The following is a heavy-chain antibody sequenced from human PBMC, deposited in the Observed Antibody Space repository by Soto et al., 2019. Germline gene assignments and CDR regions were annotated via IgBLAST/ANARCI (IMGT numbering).Heavy chain of an antibody. V-gene: IGHV1-2*02. Sequence: SVKVSCKASGYTFTGYYMHWVRQAPGQGLEWMGWINPNSGGTNYAQKFQGRVTMTRDTSISTAYMELSRLRSDDTAVYYCARDGPPYYDILTGPKGNWFDPWGQGTLVTVSS. CDR3: ARDGPPYYDILTGPKGNWFDP. J-gene: IGHJ5*02. D-gene: IGHD3-9*01. CDR1: GYTFTGYY. CDR2: INPNSGGT.